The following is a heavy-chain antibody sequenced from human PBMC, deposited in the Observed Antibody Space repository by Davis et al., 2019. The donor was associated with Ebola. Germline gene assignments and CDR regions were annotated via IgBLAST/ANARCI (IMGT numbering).Heavy chain of an antibody. CDR2: INGEETII. CDR1: GFKFSSYW. Sequence: PGGSLRLSCAASGFKFSSYWMHWVRQVPGKGPVWVSHINGEETIINYADSVKGRFTVSRDNANNRLNLQMKNLKVDDTAVYYCARGFDIGSAIDYWGQGTLVTVSS. V-gene: IGHV3-74*01. D-gene: IGHD2-15*01. J-gene: IGHJ4*02. CDR3: ARGFDIGSAIDY.